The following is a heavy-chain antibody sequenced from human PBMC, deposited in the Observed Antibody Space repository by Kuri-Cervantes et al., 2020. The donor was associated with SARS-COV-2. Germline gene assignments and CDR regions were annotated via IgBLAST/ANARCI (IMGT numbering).Heavy chain of an antibody. Sequence: GSLRLSCTVSDGSISSSSYYWGWIRQPPGKGLEWIGSIYYSGSTYYNPSLKSRVTISVDTSKNQFSLKLSSVTAADTAVYYCARLPSYYYYGMDVWGQGTTVTVSS. CDR2: IYYSGST. J-gene: IGHJ6*02. CDR3: ARLPSYYYYGMDV. V-gene: IGHV4-39*01. CDR1: DGSISSSSYY.